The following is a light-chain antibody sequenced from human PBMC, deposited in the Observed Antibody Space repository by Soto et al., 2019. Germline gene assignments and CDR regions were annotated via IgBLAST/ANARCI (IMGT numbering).Light chain of an antibody. CDR3: QQYNNWPPFT. Sequence: EIVMTQSPATLSVSPGERATLSCRASQSVSSNLAWYQHKPGQAPRLLIYGASTRATGIPARFSGSGSGTESTLTISSLQSEDFAVYYCQQYNNWPPFTFGQGTKVDIK. CDR1: QSVSSN. CDR2: GAS. V-gene: IGKV3-15*01. J-gene: IGKJ2*01.